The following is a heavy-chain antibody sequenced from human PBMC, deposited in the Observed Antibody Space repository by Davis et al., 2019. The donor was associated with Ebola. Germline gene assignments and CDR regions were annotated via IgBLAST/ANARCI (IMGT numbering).Heavy chain of an antibody. CDR2: ISYDGVQI. CDR1: GFTFRTYG. CDR3: VKDEWAY. V-gene: IGHV3-30*18. D-gene: IGHD1-26*01. Sequence: GESLKISCAASGFTFRTYGLYWVRQAPGKGLEWVASISYDGVQINYADSVKGRFTISRDNSKNTLYLQMNSLRIADTAVYYCVKDEWAYWGQGTQVTVS. J-gene: IGHJ4*02.